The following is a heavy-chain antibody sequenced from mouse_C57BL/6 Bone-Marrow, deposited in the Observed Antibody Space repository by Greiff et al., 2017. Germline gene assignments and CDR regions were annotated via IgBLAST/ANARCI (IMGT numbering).Heavy chain of an antibody. CDR1: GFSLTSYA. CDR3: SRDDYDAVAY. D-gene: IGHD2-4*01. Sequence: VMLVESGPGLVAPSQSLSITCTVSGFSLTSYAISWVRQPPGKGLEWLGVIWTGGGTNYTSALKSRLSISKDNSKSQVFLKMNSLQTDDTARYYCSRDDYDAVAYWGQGTLVTVSA. J-gene: IGHJ3*01. V-gene: IGHV2-9-1*01. CDR2: IWTGGGT.